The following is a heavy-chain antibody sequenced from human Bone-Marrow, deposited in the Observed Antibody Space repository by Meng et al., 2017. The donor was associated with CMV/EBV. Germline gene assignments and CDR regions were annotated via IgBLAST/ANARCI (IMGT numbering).Heavy chain of an antibody. CDR3: AKDQVAVATTYYYGLDF. J-gene: IGHJ6*02. D-gene: IGHD6-19*01. CDR1: GFPFSRYG. Sequence: GSPLRLSVPALGFPFSRYGMYWAGQAPGKGLEWVAFIRYEGSIEYYADSVKGRFTISRDNTDNTLYLQMNSLRAEDTAVYYCAKDQVAVATTYYYGLDFWGQGTTVTVSS. CDR2: IRYEGSIE. V-gene: IGHV3-30*02.